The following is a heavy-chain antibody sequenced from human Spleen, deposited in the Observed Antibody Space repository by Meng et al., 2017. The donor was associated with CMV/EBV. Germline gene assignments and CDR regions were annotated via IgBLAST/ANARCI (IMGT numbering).Heavy chain of an antibody. CDR3: AKATDFDY. Sequence: SLRLSCEASGFTFSNYAMNWVRQAPGKGLEWVSGIRGDDGRTFYAGSVKGRFTISRDDSRNTLYLQMNSLRADDTAVYYCAKATDFDYWGQGTLVTVSS. D-gene: IGHD4-11*01. CDR1: GFTFSNYA. J-gene: IGHJ4*02. CDR2: IRGDDGRT. V-gene: IGHV3-23*01.